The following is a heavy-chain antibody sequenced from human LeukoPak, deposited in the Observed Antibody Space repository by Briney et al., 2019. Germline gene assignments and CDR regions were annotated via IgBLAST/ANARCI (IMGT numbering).Heavy chain of an antibody. CDR3: ARVDYYYDSSGSTDWYFDL. CDR2: ISYDGGNK. D-gene: IGHD3-22*01. CDR1: GFTFSRHG. Sequence: GGSLRLSCVASGFTFSRHGMNWVRQAPGKGLEWVAIISYDGGNKYYADSVKGRFTISRDNAKNTLYLQMNSLRAEDTAVYYCARVDYYYDSSGSTDWYFDLWGRGTLVTVSS. J-gene: IGHJ2*01. V-gene: IGHV3-30*03.